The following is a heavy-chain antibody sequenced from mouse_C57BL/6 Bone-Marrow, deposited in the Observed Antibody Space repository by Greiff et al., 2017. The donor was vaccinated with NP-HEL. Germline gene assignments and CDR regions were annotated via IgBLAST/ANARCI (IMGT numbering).Heavy chain of an antibody. J-gene: IGHJ3*01. D-gene: IGHD2-4*01. Sequence: EVKLVESGGGLVKPGGSLKLSCAASGFTFSDYGMHWVRQAPEKGLEWVAYISSGSSTIYYADTVKGRFTISTDNAKNTLFLQMTSLRSEDTAMYYCARPTVLYYDYGGPWFAYWGQGTLVTVSA. CDR1: GFTFSDYG. CDR2: ISSGSSTI. CDR3: ARPTVLYYDYGGPWFAY. V-gene: IGHV5-17*01.